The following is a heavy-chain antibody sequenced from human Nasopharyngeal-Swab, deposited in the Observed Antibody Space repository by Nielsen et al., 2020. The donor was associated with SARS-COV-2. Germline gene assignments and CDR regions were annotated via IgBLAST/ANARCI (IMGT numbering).Heavy chain of an antibody. V-gene: IGHV3-30*02. CDR1: GFTFSSYG. J-gene: IGHJ4*02. D-gene: IGHD2-15*01. CDR3: AKDRDVVVVAATFLDY. Sequence: GESLKISCAASGFTFSSYGMHWVRQAPGKGLEWVAVIWYDGSNKYYADSVKGRFTISRDNSKNTLYLQMNSLRAEDTAVYYCAKDRDVVVVAATFLDYWGQGTLVTVSS. CDR2: IWYDGSNK.